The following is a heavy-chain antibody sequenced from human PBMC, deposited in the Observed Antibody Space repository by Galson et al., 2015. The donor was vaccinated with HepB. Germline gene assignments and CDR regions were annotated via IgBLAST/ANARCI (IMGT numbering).Heavy chain of an antibody. CDR1: GGSISTNDYY. D-gene: IGHD6-13*01. CDR3: ARHLTAATGTPRWLDR. J-gene: IGHJ5*02. V-gene: IGHV4-39*01. CDR2: IFYSGST. Sequence: SETLSLTCTVSGGSISTNDYYWGWIRQPPGKGLEWIGSIFYSGSTYFNPSLRSRVTISADTSRNQFSLRLSSVTAADTAVYFCARHLTAATGTPRWLDRWGQGTLVTVSS.